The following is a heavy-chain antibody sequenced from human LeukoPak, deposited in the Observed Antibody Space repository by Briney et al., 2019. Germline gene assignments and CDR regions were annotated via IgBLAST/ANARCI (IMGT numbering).Heavy chain of an antibody. D-gene: IGHD3-22*01. CDR2: INPNSGAT. Sequence: ASVKVSCKASEYTFTAYYIHWVRPAHGQGLDWMGWINPNSGATNYAQKFQGRVTMTTDTSISTAYLDLGRLRTDDTAVYYCARVHYDSSGYSYWFDPWGQGTLVTVSS. CDR3: ARVHYDSSGYSYWFDP. V-gene: IGHV1-2*02. CDR1: EYTFTAYY. J-gene: IGHJ5*02.